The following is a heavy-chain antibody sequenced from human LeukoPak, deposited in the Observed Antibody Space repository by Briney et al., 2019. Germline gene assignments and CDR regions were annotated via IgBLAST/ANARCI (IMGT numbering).Heavy chain of an antibody. D-gene: IGHD3-22*01. CDR1: GYTFTGYY. V-gene: IGHV1-69*13. J-gene: IGHJ4*02. Sequence: GASVKVSCKASGYTFTGYYMHWVRQAPGQGLEWMGGIIPIFGTANYAQKFQGRVTITADESTSTAYMELSSLRSEDKAVYYCATSYYYDSSGYYDPPFDYWGQGTLVTVSS. CDR2: IIPIFGTA. CDR3: ATSYYYDSSGYYDPPFDY.